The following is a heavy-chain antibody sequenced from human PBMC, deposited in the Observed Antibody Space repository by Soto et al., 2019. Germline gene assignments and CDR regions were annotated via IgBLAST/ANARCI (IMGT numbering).Heavy chain of an antibody. CDR1: GGSISSGHW. D-gene: IGHD6-19*01. J-gene: IGHJ4*02. CDR3: ARHIAVAGTRGFDY. V-gene: IGHV4-4*02. Sequence: QVELQESGPGLVKTSGALSLTCAVSGGSISSGHWWCWVRQPPGEGREWMGEIFQSGTTNYNPSVESRVIISMDKAKNQFSLEVISVTAADTAVYFFARHIAVAGTRGFDYWGQGTLVTVSS. CDR2: IFQSGTT.